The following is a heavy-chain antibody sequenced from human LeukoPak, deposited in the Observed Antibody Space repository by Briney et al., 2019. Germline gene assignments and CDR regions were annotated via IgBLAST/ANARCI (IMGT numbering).Heavy chain of an antibody. CDR2: AGRAGGTT. Sequence: GGSLRLSCATSGFNFDRYTIHWVRQAPGKGLEWVSLAGRAGGTTFYSDSVRGRFTISRDSGRKSVYLQMNSLTTDDTAFYFCAKELDTMFSDYWGQGAPVTVSS. V-gene: IGHV3-43*01. CDR3: AKELDTMFSDY. J-gene: IGHJ4*02. D-gene: IGHD3-10*02. CDR1: GFNFDRYT.